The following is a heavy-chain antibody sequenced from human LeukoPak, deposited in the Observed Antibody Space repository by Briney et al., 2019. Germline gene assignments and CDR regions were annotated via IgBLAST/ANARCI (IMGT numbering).Heavy chain of an antibody. J-gene: IGHJ4*02. CDR1: GYSISSGYC. CDR3: ARQRYSYSSSSYYFDY. D-gene: IGHD6-6*01. V-gene: IGHV4-38-2*02. Sequence: SETLSLTCTVSGYSISSGYCWGWIRQPPGKGLEWIGSIYHSGSTYYNPSLKSRVTTSVDTSKNQFSLKLSSVTAAGTAVYYCARQRYSYSSSSYYFDYWGQGTLVTVSS. CDR2: IYHSGST.